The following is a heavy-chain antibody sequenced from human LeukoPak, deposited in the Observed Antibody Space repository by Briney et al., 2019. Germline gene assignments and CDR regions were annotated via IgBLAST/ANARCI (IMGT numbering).Heavy chain of an antibody. J-gene: IGHJ4*02. CDR2: LRDDGSNK. CDR3: AKEKWGYSYGYGGHYFDY. D-gene: IGHD5-18*01. V-gene: IGHV3-30*02. CDR1: GFPFSSYG. Sequence: GGALRLSRAASGFPFSSYGMHRGRPGPGKGLEWGGFLRDDGSNKYYADSVKGRFTISRDNSKNTLYLQMNSLRAEDTAVYYCAKEKWGYSYGYGGHYFDYWGQGTLVTVSS.